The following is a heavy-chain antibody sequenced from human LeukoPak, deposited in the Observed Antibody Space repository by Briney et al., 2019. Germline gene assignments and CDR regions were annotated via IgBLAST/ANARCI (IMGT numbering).Heavy chain of an antibody. CDR2: ISYDGSNK. CDR3: ARAREEQWLEDAFDI. J-gene: IGHJ3*02. V-gene: IGHV3-30*04. Sequence: GGSLRLSCAASGFTFSSYAMHWVRQAPGKGLEWVAVISYDGSNKYYADSVKGRFTISRDNSKNTLYLQMNSLRAEDTAVYYCARAREEQWLEDAFDIWGQGAMVTVSS. CDR1: GFTFSSYA. D-gene: IGHD6-19*01.